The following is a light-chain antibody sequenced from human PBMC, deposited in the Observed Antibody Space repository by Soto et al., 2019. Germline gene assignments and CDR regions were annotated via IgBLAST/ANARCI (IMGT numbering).Light chain of an antibody. CDR1: QSISRW. Sequence: DIQMTQSPSTLSASVGDRVTITCRASQSISRWLAWYQQKPGKAPKLLIHDATSLESGVPSRFSGSGSGTEFTLTISSLQPDDFATYYCQHYKMYSPWTFGQGTKVDIK. V-gene: IGKV1-5*01. CDR3: QHYKMYSPWT. J-gene: IGKJ1*01. CDR2: DAT.